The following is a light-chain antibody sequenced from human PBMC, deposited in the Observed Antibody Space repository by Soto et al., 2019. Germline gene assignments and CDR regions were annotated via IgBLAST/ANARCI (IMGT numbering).Light chain of an antibody. V-gene: IGLV6-57*04. CDR3: QSYDSSNPYVV. CDR2: EDN. CDR1: SGSIASNY. J-gene: IGLJ2*01. Sequence: NFMLTQPHSVSESPGKTVTISCTRSSGSIASNYVQWYQQRPGSAPTTVIYEDNQRPSGVPDRFSGSIDSSSNSASLTISGLKTEDEADYYCQSYDSSNPYVVFGGGNKLTVL.